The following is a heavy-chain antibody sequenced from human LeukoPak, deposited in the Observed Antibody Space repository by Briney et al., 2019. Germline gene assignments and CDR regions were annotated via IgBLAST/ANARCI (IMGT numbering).Heavy chain of an antibody. D-gene: IGHD2-15*01. CDR3: ARETEAGPGGNWFDP. V-gene: IGHV4-31*03. CDR2: IYYSGST. CDR1: GGSISSGGYY. Sequence: PSQTLSLTCTVSGGSISSGGYYWSWIRQHPGTGLEWIVYIYYSGSTYYNPSLRSRVTISVDTSKNQFSLKLSSVTAADTAVYYCARETEAGPGGNWFDPWGQGTLVTVSS. J-gene: IGHJ5*02.